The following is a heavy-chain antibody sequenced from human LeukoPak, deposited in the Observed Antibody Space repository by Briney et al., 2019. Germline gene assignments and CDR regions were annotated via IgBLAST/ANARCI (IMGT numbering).Heavy chain of an antibody. CDR3: ARGQITTMVRGVIIWFDP. J-gene: IGHJ5*02. CDR2: ISGDSTDI. Sequence: GGSLRLSCATSGFTFKSYAMNWVRQSPGKGLEWVSSISGDSTDIYYADSLMGRSTISRDNAKNSLYLQMNSLRAEDTAVYYCARGQITTMVRGVIIWFDPWGQGTLVTVSS. CDR1: GFTFKSYA. D-gene: IGHD3-10*01. V-gene: IGHV3-21*01.